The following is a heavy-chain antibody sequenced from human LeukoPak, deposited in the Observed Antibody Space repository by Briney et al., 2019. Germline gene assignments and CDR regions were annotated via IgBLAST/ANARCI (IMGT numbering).Heavy chain of an antibody. CDR3: ASYGSGSLNFDY. V-gene: IGHV1-24*01. CDR1: GYTLTELS. Sequence: ASVKVSCKVSGYTLTELSMHWVRQAPGKGLEWMGGFDPEDGETIYAQKFQGRVTMTEDTSTDTAYMELSSLRSEDTAVYYCASYGSGSLNFDYWGQGTLATVSS. J-gene: IGHJ4*02. CDR2: FDPEDGET. D-gene: IGHD3-10*01.